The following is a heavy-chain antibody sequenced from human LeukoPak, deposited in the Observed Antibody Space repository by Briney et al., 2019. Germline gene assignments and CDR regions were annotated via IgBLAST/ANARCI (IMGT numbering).Heavy chain of an antibody. CDR1: GGSFSGYY. J-gene: IGHJ6*02. Sequence: SETLSLTCAVYGGSFSGYYWSWIRQPPGKGPEWIGEINHSGSTNYNPSLKSRVTISVDTSKNQFSLKLSSVTAADTAVYYCARGRQDYYYYGMDVWGQGTTVTVSS. CDR2: INHSGST. V-gene: IGHV4-34*01. CDR3: ARGRQDYYYYGMDV.